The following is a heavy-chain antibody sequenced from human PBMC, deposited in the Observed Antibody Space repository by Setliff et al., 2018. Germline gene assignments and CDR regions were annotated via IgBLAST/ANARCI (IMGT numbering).Heavy chain of an antibody. CDR1: GFTFGDYA. CDR3: TRASSIAVAGSSI. CDR2: IKSKAYGGTT. Sequence: GGSLRLSCAASGFTFGDYAMSWVRQAPGKGLEWVGFIKSKAYGGTTEYAASVKGRFTISRDDSKSIAYLQMNSLKTEDTAVYYCTRASSIAVAGSSIWGQGTLVTVSS. V-gene: IGHV3-49*04. J-gene: IGHJ4*02. D-gene: IGHD6-19*01.